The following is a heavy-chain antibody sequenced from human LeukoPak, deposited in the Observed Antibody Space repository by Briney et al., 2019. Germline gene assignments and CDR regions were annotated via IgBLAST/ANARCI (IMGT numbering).Heavy chain of an antibody. D-gene: IGHD5-12*01. CDR2: ITWDGGST. V-gene: IGHV3-43D*04. J-gene: IGHJ6*04. CDR1: GFTFDDYA. CDR3: AKDKEYSGFGPILSGYYYGMDV. Sequence: GGSLRLSCAASGFTFDDYAMHWVRQAPGKGLEWVSLITWDGGSTYYADSVKGRFTISRDNSRHTLYLQMNSLGAEDTALYYCAKDKEYSGFGPILSGYYYGMDVWGKGTTVTVSS.